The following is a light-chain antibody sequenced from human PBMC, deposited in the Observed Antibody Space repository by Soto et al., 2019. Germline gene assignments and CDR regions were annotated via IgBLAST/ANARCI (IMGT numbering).Light chain of an antibody. CDR2: EVT. CDR1: SSDVGAYNY. V-gene: IGLV2-8*01. Sequence: QSVLTQPPSASGSPGQSVTISCTGTSSDVGAYNYVSWYQQHAGKAPKLVIYEVTKRPSGVPDRFSGSKSANTASLTVSGLQAEDDADYYCSSFASSNTWVFGGGTKLIVL. CDR3: SSFASSNTWV. J-gene: IGLJ3*02.